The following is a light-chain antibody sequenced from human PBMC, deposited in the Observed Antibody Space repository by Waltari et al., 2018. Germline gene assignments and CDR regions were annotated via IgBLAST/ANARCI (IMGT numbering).Light chain of an antibody. Sequence: EIVLTQSPGTLSLSPGERATLSCRASQSISISYLAWYQQKPGQAPRLLISGASSRATGIPDRFSGSGSGPDFTLTISRLEPEDFATYYCQQHDNLPLTFGGGTKVEIK. V-gene: IGKV3-20*01. CDR1: QSISISY. CDR2: GAS. CDR3: QQHDNLPLT. J-gene: IGKJ4*01.